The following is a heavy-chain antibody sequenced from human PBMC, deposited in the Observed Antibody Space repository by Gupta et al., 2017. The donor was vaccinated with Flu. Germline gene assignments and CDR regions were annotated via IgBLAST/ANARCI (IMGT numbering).Heavy chain of an antibody. CDR3: ARLPWSPRIAASVYGMDV. Sequence: EVQLVQSGAEVKKPGESLKISCKGSGYSFTSYWIGWLRQLPGKGLEWMGIIYPGDSDTRYSPSFQGQVTISADKSISTAYLQWSSLKASDTAMYYCARLPWSPRIAASVYGMDVWGQGTTVTVSS. CDR2: IYPGDSDT. D-gene: IGHD6-25*01. J-gene: IGHJ6*02. V-gene: IGHV5-51*01. CDR1: GYSFTSYW.